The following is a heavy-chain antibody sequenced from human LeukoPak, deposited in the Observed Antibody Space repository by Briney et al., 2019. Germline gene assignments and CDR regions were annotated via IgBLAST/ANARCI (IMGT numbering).Heavy chain of an antibody. CDR2: TRNKANSYTT. V-gene: IGHV3-72*01. Sequence: SGGSLRLSFAPTGFSFIAYNMEKVSEAPGKGVQRVCSTRNKANSYTTDYAASVKGRFTISRDDSSNSLYLQMNSLDTEDTAVYFCARSGTGWTEIFDYWGQGTLVTVSS. J-gene: IGHJ4*02. CDR3: ARSGTGWTEIFDY. CDR1: GFSFIAYN. D-gene: IGHD1-14*01.